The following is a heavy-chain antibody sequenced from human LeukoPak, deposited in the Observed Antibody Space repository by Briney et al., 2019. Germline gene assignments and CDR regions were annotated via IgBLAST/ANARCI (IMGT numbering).Heavy chain of an antibody. CDR1: GGSLSGYY. CDR2: INHSGST. J-gene: IGHJ5*02. V-gene: IGHV4-34*01. Sequence: PSETLSLTCSVYGGSLSGYYWSWIRQPPGKGLEWIGEINHSGSTNYNPSLKSRVTISVDTSKNQFSLKLSSVTAADTAVYYCARHSLVITTLSWFDPWGQGTLVTVSS. D-gene: IGHD3-22*01. CDR3: ARHSLVITTLSWFDP.